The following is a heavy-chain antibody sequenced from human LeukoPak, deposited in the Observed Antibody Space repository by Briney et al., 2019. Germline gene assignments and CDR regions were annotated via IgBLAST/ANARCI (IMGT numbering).Heavy chain of an antibody. CDR1: GFSVSSNY. Sequence: GGSLRLSCAASGFSVSSNYMSWVRRAPGKGLEWVSVIDNGGNTYYADSVKGRFTISRDNSKNTLYLQMNSLRAEDTAVYYCARDGSARSLGNWGQGTLVSVSS. J-gene: IGHJ4*02. V-gene: IGHV3-53*01. D-gene: IGHD6-6*01. CDR2: IDNGGNT. CDR3: ARDGSARSLGN.